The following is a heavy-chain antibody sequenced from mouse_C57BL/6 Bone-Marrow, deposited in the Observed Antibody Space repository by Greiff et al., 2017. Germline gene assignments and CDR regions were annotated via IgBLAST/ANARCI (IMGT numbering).Heavy chain of an antibody. J-gene: IGHJ1*03. CDR3: TTLIFFDV. Sequence: VQLQQSGAELVRPGASVMLSCTASGFNIKDDYMHWVQQRPEQGLEWIGWIDPENGDTEYASKFQGKATITADTSSNTAYLQLSSLTSEDTAVYYCTTLIFFDVWGTETTVTVSS. CDR2: IDPENGDT. V-gene: IGHV14-4*01. CDR1: GFNIKDDY. D-gene: IGHD1-1*01.